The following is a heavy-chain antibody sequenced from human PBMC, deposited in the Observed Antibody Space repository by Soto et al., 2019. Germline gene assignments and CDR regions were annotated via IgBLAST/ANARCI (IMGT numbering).Heavy chain of an antibody. CDR2: ISSTTNYI. CDR1: GFTFTRYS. CDR3: ARESEDLTSNFDY. Sequence: EVQLVESGEGLVKPGGSLRLSCAAYGFTFTRYSMNWVRQAPGKGLEWVSSISSTTNYIYYGDTMKGRFTISRDNAKNSLYLEMNSLRAEDTAVYYCARESEDLTSNFDYCGQGTLVTVSS. V-gene: IGHV3-21*06. J-gene: IGHJ4*02.